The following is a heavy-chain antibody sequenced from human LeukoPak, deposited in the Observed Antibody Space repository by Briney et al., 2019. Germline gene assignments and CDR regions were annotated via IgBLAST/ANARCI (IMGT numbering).Heavy chain of an antibody. D-gene: IGHD3-16*01. CDR1: GFTFSSYW. J-gene: IGHJ4*02. CDR3: ARDLSWGSYTS. V-gene: IGHV3-74*01. Sequence: GGSLRLSCLASGFTFSSYWMHWVRQAPGKGLVWVSRINSDGSSTNYADSVKGRFTISRDNSKNTLYLQMNSLSAEDTAVYYCARDLSWGSYTSWGQGTLVTVSS. CDR2: INSDGSST.